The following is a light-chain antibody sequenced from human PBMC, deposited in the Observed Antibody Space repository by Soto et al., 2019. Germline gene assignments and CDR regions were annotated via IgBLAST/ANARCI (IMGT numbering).Light chain of an antibody. CDR2: DAS. V-gene: IGKV1-5*01. Sequence: DIQMTQSPSSLSASVGDRVTITCRASQSISSYLNWYQQKPGKAPKXLIYDASSLESGVPSRFSGSGSGAECTLTISSLQPDDFATYYCQQYNSYSWTFGQGTKVDIK. J-gene: IGKJ1*01. CDR1: QSISSY. CDR3: QQYNSYSWT.